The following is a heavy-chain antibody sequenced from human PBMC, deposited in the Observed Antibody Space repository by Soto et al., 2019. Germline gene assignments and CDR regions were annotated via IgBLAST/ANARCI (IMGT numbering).Heavy chain of an antibody. Sequence: ASVKVSCKASGYTFSSYAMHWVRQAPGQRLEWMGWINAGNGNTKYSQKFQGRVTITRDTSASTAYMELSSLRSEDTAVYYCARAVGGPTSNLDYWGQGTLVTVSS. CDR3: ARAVGGPTSNLDY. D-gene: IGHD3-16*01. CDR1: GYTFSSYA. CDR2: INAGNGNT. V-gene: IGHV1-3*01. J-gene: IGHJ4*02.